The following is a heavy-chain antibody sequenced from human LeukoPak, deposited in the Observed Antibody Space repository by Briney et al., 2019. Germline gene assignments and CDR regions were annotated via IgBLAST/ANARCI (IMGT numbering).Heavy chain of an antibody. CDR1: GYTFTSYY. CDR2: INPSGGST. V-gene: IGHV1-46*01. Sequence: GASVKVSCKASGYTFTSYYMHWVRQAPGQGLEWMGIINPSGGSTSYAQKFQGRVTMTRDTSTSTVYMELSSLRSEDTAVYYCARANYDYVWGSYRYYGSGIDYWGQGTLVTVSS. J-gene: IGHJ4*02. CDR3: ARANYDYVWGSYRYYGSGIDY. D-gene: IGHD3-16*02.